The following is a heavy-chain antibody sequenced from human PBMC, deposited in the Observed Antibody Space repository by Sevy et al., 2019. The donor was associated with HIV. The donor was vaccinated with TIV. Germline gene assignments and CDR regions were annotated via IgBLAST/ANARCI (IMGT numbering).Heavy chain of an antibody. CDR1: GFPFSKYS. CDR2: LSFGWGEI. D-gene: IGHD2-8*01. J-gene: IGHJ4*02. Sequence: GSLRLSCAASGFPFSKYSMSWVRQPPGKGLEWVSTLSFGWGEINYADSVKGRFTISRDNSKSSVYLQMNNLRPEDTAVYYCAREGCTKPHDYWGQGTLVTVSS. V-gene: IGHV3-23*01. CDR3: AREGCTKPHDY.